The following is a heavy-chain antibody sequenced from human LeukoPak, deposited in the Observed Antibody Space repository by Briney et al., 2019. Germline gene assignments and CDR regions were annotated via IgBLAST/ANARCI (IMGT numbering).Heavy chain of an antibody. CDR2: IYYRGSA. CDR1: GDSINSYY. J-gene: IGHJ5*01. Sequence: SETLSLTCTVSGDSINSYYWSWIRQPPGKGLEWLGYIYYRGSANYNPSLKSRVTISIGTSKNQFSLKLTSVTAADTAVYYCARLLHDWFDSWGQGTLVTVSS. V-gene: IGHV4-59*08. D-gene: IGHD4-11*01. CDR3: ARLLHDWFDS.